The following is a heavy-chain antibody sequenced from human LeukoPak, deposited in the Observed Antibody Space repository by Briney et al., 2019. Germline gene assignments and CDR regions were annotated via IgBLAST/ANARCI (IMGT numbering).Heavy chain of an antibody. Sequence: SETLSLTCTVSGGSISSYYWSWIRQPPGQGLEWIGYIYYSGSTNYTPSLKSRVTISVDTSKNQSSLKLNSVTAADTAVYYCARDRGDTAMAHPFDYWGQGTLVTVSS. D-gene: IGHD5-18*01. V-gene: IGHV4-59*01. J-gene: IGHJ4*02. CDR3: ARDRGDTAMAHPFDY. CDR2: IYYSGST. CDR1: GGSISSYY.